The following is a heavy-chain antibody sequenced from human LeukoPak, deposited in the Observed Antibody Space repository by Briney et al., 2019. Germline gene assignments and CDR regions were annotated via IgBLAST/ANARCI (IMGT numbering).Heavy chain of an antibody. J-gene: IGHJ5*02. D-gene: IGHD3-22*01. CDR1: GFTFSDYY. CDR2: IDSSGDVI. V-gene: IGHV3-11*01. CDR3: AKGTHSSSWHWYDP. Sequence: PGGSLRLSCAASGFTFSDYYMTWIRQAPGKGLEWLSYIDSSGDVIYYADSVKGRFTISRDNAKNSVFLQMNSLRAEDTAVYYCAKGTHSSSWHWYDPWGQGTLVTVSS.